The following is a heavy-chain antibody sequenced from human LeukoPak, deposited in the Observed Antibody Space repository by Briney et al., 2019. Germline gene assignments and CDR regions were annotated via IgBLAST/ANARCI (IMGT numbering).Heavy chain of an antibody. V-gene: IGHV1-24*01. J-gene: IGHJ4*02. CDR2: FDPEDGET. CDR1: GYTLTELS. D-gene: IGHD6-19*01. CDR3: ATSAIAVAGRFDY. Sequence: GASVKVSCKVSGYTLTELSMHRVQQAPGKGLEWMGGFDPEDGETIYAQKFQGRVTMTEGTSTDTAYMELSSLRSEDTAVYYCATSAIAVAGRFDYWGQGTLVTVSS.